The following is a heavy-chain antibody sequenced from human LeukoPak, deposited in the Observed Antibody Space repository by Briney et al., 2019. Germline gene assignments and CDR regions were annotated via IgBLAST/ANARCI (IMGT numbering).Heavy chain of an antibody. CDR1: GFTVSSNS. CDR3: AKGKLPTSYYGSGSYYPLGPFDY. V-gene: IGHV3-23*01. CDR2: ISGSGGST. J-gene: IGHJ4*02. D-gene: IGHD3-10*01. Sequence: PGGSLRLSCTVSGFTVSSNSMSWVRQAPGKGLEWVSAISGSGGSTYYADSVKGRFTISRDNSKNTLYLQMNSLRAEDTAVYYCAKGKLPTSYYGSGSYYPLGPFDYWGQGTLVTVSS.